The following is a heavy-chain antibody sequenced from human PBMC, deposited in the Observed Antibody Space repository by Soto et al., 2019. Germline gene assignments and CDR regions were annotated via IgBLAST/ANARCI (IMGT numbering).Heavy chain of an antibody. CDR3: ARAGGIVLVPAAMARGAMVCGMDV. D-gene: IGHD2-2*01. V-gene: IGHV3-30-3*01. CDR1: GFTFSSYA. CDR2: ISYDGSNK. Sequence: QVQLVESGGGVVQPGRSLRLSCAASGFTFSSYAMHWVRQAPGKGLEWVAVISYDGSNKYDADSVKGRFTISRDNSQNTLSLKMNSLTAEDKAVYCCARAGGIVLVPAAMARGAMVCGMDVWGQGTTVTVSS. J-gene: IGHJ6*02.